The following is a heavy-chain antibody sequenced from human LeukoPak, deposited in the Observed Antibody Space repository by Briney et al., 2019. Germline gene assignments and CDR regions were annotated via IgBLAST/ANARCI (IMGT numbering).Heavy chain of an antibody. D-gene: IGHD3-10*01. CDR1: GYTFTRYY. Sequence: GASVRLSCKASGYTFTRYYMHWVRQAPGQGLEWMGIINPSGGSTSYEQKFQGRVTMTRDTSTSTVYMEVSSLRSEDTAVYYCATGIRGGFFAYWGQGTLVTVSS. CDR2: INPSGGST. CDR3: ATGIRGGFFAY. V-gene: IGHV1-46*01. J-gene: IGHJ4*02.